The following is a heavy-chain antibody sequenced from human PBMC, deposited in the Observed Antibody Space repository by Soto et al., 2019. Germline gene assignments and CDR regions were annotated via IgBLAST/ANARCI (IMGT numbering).Heavy chain of an antibody. D-gene: IGHD6-13*01. CDR1: GFTFSKYW. CDR2: IKEDGSEK. J-gene: IGHJ5*02. V-gene: IGHV3-7*01. Sequence: EVQVVESGGGLVQPGGSLRLSCAASGFTFSKYWMSWVRQAPGKGLEWVANIKEDGSEKYYVDSVKGRFTISRGNAKNSLYLQMNSLRAEDTAVYYCARVPVKVAAGTAWLDPWGQGTLVTVSS. CDR3: ARVPVKVAAGTAWLDP.